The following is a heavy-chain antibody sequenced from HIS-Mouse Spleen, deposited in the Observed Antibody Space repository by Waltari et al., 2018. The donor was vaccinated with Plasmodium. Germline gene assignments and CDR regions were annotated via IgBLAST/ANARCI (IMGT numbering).Heavy chain of an antibody. CDR2: ISYDGSNK. CDR3: AKAQGVINFDY. V-gene: IGHV3-30*18. CDR1: GFTFSSYG. J-gene: IGHJ4*02. Sequence: QVQLVESGGGVVQPGRSLRLSCAASGFTFSSYGMHWVLQAPGKGLEWVAVISYDGSNKYYADSVKGRFTISRDNSKNTLYLQMNSLRAEDTAVYYCAKAQGVINFDYWGQGTLVTVSS. D-gene: IGHD3-16*01.